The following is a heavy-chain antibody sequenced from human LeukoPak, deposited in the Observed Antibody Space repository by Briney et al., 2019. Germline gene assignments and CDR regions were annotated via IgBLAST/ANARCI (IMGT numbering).Heavy chain of an antibody. CDR3: ARADYYGSGSYEAFFDY. V-gene: IGHV4-59*01. Sequence: NPSETLSLTCTFSGDSFSSYYWTWIRQPPGKGLEWIGYIYYSGSTNYNPSLKSRVTISVDTSKNQFSLKLSSVTAADTAVYYCARADYYGSGSYEAFFDYWGQGTLVTVSS. D-gene: IGHD3-10*01. CDR1: GDSFSSYY. CDR2: IYYSGST. J-gene: IGHJ4*02.